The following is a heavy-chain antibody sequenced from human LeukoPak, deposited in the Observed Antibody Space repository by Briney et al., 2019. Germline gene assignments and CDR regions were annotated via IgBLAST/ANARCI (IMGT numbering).Heavy chain of an antibody. CDR3: AKPPYDSSGYFSSP. J-gene: IGHJ5*02. D-gene: IGHD3-22*01. V-gene: IGHV3-23*01. Sequence: GGSLRLSCAASGFTFSSYEMNWVRQAPGKGLEWVSAISGSGGSTYYADSVKGRFTISRDNSKNTLYLQMNSLRAEDTAVYYCAKPPYDSSGYFSSPWGQGTLVTVSS. CDR1: GFTFSSYE. CDR2: ISGSGGST.